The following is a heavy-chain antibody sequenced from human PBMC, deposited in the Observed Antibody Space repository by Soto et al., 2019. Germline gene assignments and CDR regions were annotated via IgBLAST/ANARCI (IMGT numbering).Heavy chain of an antibody. CDR1: GGSVSCGSYY. CDR3: ARETGTSPFDY. V-gene: IGHV4-61*01. Sequence: PSETLSLTCTVSGGSVSCGSYYWSWIRQPPGKGLEWIGYIYYSGSPDYNPSLKSRVTISVDTSKSQFSLKLSSVTAADTAVYYCARETGTSPFDYWGQGTLVTVSS. D-gene: IGHD1-7*01. CDR2: IYYSGSP. J-gene: IGHJ4*02.